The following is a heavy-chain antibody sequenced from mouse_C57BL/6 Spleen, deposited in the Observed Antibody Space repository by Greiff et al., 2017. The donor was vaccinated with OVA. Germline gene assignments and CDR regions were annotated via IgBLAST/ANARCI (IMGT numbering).Heavy chain of an antibody. D-gene: IGHD5-5*01. V-gene: IGHV1-53*01. CDR2: INPSNGGT. CDR1: GYTFTSYR. Sequence: QVHVKQPGTELAKPGASVKLSCKASGYTFTSYRMHWVKPRPGQGLAWIGKINPSNGGTNYNEKFKSKATLTVDKSSSTAYRQLSSLTSEDSAVYYCARGGLPYYAMDYWGQGTSVTVSS. J-gene: IGHJ4*01. CDR3: ARGGLPYYAMDY.